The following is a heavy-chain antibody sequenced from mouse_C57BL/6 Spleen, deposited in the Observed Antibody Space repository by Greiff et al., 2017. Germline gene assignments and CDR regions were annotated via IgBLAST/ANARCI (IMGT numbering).Heavy chain of an antibody. CDR3: ARDDGYDPHWYVDV. D-gene: IGHD2-2*01. Sequence: VQLQQSGPELVKPGASVKMSCKASGYTFTDYNMHWVKQSHGKSLEWIGYINPNNGGTSYNQNFKGKATLTVNQSSSTAYMELRSLTSEDSAVYYCARDDGYDPHWYVDVWGTGTTFTVSS. CDR2: INPNNGGT. J-gene: IGHJ1*03. V-gene: IGHV1-22*01. CDR1: GYTFTDYN.